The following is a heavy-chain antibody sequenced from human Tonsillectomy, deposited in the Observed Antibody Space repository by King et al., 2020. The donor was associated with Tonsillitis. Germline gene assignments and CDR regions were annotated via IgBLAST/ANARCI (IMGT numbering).Heavy chain of an antibody. D-gene: IGHD2-21*01. Sequence: QLVQSGGGLVQPGRSLRLSCAASGFTFDDYAMHWVRQAPGKGLEWVSGISWNSGSIVYADSVKGRFTISRDNAKNSLYLQMNSLRAEDTALYYCAKDRAYCGGDCYFFDYWGQGTLVTVSS. V-gene: IGHV3-9*01. CDR2: ISWNSGSI. J-gene: IGHJ4*02. CDR3: AKDRAYCGGDCYFFDY. CDR1: GFTFDDYA.